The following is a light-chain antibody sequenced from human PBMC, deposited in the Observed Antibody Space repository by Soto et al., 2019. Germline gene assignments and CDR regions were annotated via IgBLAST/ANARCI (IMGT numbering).Light chain of an antibody. CDR1: QDISNY. J-gene: IGKJ4*01. Sequence: DIQMTQSPSSLSASVGDRVTITCQASQDISNYLNWYQQKPGKAPKLLIYDASNLETGVPSRFSGSGSGTDCTIPISSLQPEDIATSYCQQYDNRLLTFGGGTKVEIK. CDR2: DAS. CDR3: QQYDNRLLT. V-gene: IGKV1-33*01.